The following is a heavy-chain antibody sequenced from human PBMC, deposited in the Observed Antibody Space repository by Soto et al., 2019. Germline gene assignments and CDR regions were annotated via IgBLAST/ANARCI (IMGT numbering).Heavy chain of an antibody. D-gene: IGHD2-21*02. Sequence: GESLKISCKGSGYSFTSYWIGWVRQMPGKGLEWMGIIYPGDSDTRYSPSFQGQATISADKSISTAYLQWSSLKASDTAMYYCARLTRSIYYYYGMDVWGQGTTVTVSS. CDR3: ARLTRSIYYYYGMDV. V-gene: IGHV5-51*01. J-gene: IGHJ6*02. CDR2: IYPGDSDT. CDR1: GYSFTSYW.